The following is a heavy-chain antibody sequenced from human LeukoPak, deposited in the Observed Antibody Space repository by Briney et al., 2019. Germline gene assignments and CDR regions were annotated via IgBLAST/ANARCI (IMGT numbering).Heavy chain of an antibody. CDR2: IYSGGST. CDR1: GFTVSSNY. V-gene: IGHV3-53*05. D-gene: IGHD3-3*01. CDR3: ARQPIFGVVIDYYYYYGMDV. Sequence: GGSLRLSCAASGFTVSSNYMSWVRQAPGKGLEWVSVIYSGGSTYYADSVKGRFTISRDNSKNTLYLQMNSLRAEDTAVYYCARQPIFGVVIDYYYYYGMDVWGQGTTVTVSS. J-gene: IGHJ6*02.